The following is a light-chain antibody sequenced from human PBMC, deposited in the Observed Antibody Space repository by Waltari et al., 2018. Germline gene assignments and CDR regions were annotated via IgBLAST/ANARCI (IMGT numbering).Light chain of an antibody. CDR1: QRVSSN. J-gene: IGKJ3*01. V-gene: IGKV3-15*01. CDR2: GAS. Sequence: EIVMTQSPATLSVSPGERATLSCRASQRVSSNLAWYQQKPGQAPRLLIYGASTRATVIPARFSGSGSGTEFTLTISSLQSEDFAVYYCQQYNNWPIFTFGPGTKVDIK. CDR3: QQYNNWPIFT.